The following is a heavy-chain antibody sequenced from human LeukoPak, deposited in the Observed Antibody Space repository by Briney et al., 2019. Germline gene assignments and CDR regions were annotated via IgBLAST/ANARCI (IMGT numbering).Heavy chain of an antibody. CDR2: IIPIFGTA. CDR1: GGTFSSYA. CDR3: ARAQGSPYYDFWSGYSFDY. V-gene: IGHV1-69*05. D-gene: IGHD3-3*01. J-gene: IGHJ4*02. Sequence: GASVKVSCKASGGTFSSYATSWVRQAPGQGLEWMGGIIPIFGTANYAQKFQGRVTITTDESTSTAYMELSSLRSEDTAVYYCARAQGSPYYDFWSGYSFDYWGQGTLVTVSS.